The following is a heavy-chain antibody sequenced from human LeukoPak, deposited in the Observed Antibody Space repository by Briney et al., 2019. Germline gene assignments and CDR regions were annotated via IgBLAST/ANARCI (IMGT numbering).Heavy chain of an antibody. Sequence: ASVKVSCKASGYTFTGYYMHWVRQAPGQGLEWMGWINPNSGGTNYAQKFQGRVTMTRDTSISTAYMELSRLRSDDMAVYYCARDESGYSGYADWGQGTLVTVSS. J-gene: IGHJ4*02. D-gene: IGHD5-12*01. V-gene: IGHV1-2*02. CDR3: ARDESGYSGYAD. CDR2: INPNSGGT. CDR1: GYTFTGYY.